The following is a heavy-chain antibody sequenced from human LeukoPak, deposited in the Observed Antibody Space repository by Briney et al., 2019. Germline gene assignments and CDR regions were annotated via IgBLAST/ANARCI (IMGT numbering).Heavy chain of an antibody. D-gene: IGHD4-11*01. V-gene: IGHV3-30*02. CDR1: GFTFSSYG. Sequence: GGSLRLTCAASGFTFSSYGMHWVRQAPGKGLEWVAFIRYDGSNKYYADSVKGRFTISRDNSKNTLYLQMNSLRAEDTAVYYCAKDDSKVSYYMDVWGKGTTVTVSS. J-gene: IGHJ6*03. CDR3: AKDDSKVSYYMDV. CDR2: IRYDGSNK.